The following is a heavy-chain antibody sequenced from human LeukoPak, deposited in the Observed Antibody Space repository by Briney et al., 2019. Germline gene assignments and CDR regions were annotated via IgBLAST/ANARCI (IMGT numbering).Heavy chain of an antibody. V-gene: IGHV3-53*01. D-gene: IGHD5-12*01. CDR1: GFTSSGNN. J-gene: IGHJ4*02. CDR2: IFSGGST. Sequence: GGSLSPSGAAPGFTSSGNNMSWVRRAPGKGLEWVSVIFSGGSTYYADSVKGRFTISRDNGKNSLYLQMNSLRAEDTAVYYCARNSGWYFNYWGQGTLVTVSS. CDR3: ARNSGWYFNY.